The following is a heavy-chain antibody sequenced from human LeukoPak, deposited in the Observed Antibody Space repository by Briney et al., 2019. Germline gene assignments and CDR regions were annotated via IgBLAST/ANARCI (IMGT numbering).Heavy chain of an antibody. CDR3: ARERIVGATEGFDY. V-gene: IGHV3-11*01. CDR2: ISSRGSTI. J-gene: IGHJ4*02. D-gene: IGHD1-26*01. Sequence: GGSLRLSCAASGFTFSDYYMSWIRQAPGKGLEWVSYISSRGSTIYYANSVKGRFTISRDNAKNSLYLQMNSLRAEDTAVYYCARERIVGATEGFDYWGQGTLVTVSS. CDR1: GFTFSDYY.